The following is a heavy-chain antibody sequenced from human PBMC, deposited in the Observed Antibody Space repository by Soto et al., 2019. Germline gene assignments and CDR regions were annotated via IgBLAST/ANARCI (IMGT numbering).Heavy chain of an antibody. V-gene: IGHV1-46*03. CDR1: GYTFTSYY. J-gene: IGHJ6*03. Sequence: ASVKVSCKASGYTFTSYYMHWVRQAPGQGLEWMGIINPSGGSTSYAQKFQGRVTMTRDTSTSTVYMELSSLRSEDTAVYYCARGFDGIVVVPAAKSSPDYYYYYYMDVWGKGTTVTVSS. CDR3: ARGFDGIVVVPAAKSSPDYYYYYYMDV. D-gene: IGHD2-2*01. CDR2: INPSGGST.